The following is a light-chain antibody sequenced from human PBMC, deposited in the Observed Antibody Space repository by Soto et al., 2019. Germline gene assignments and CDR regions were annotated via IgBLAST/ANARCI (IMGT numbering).Light chain of an antibody. Sequence: QSVLPQPRSVSAAPGQKVIISGSGSSFNMGNNYLSWYQQLPGTAPKLLIYDNNNLPSTIPDRFSGSKSGSTSPLATHGHKNADEADYYCAERESSLNTYVFGTGTKVTLL. CDR2: DNN. J-gene: IGLJ1*01. CDR1: SFNMGNNY. V-gene: IGLV1-51*01. CDR3: AERESSLNTYV.